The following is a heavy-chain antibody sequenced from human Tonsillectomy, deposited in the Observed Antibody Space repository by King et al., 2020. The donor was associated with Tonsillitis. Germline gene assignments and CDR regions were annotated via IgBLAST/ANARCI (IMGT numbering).Heavy chain of an antibody. Sequence: VRLVESGGGLEQPGGSLRVSCAVSGFSFSSYTMSWVRQAPGKGLEWVSVIYSDGISTHYADSVKGRFTISRDNSKNTLYLQMNSLRVEDTAVYYCAKVSGSYRAQSSFGWFDPWGQGTLVTVSS. V-gene: IGHV3-23*03. J-gene: IGHJ5*02. D-gene: IGHD1-26*01. CDR2: IYSDGIST. CDR3: AKVSGSYRAQSSFGWFDP. CDR1: GFSFSSYT.